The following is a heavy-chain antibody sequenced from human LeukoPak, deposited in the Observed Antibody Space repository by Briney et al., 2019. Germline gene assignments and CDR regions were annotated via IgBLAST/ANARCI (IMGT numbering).Heavy chain of an antibody. CDR1: GFTFSSYS. J-gene: IGHJ4*02. CDR3: AMRYNWNDAFDY. CDR2: ISSSSSYI. Sequence: GGSLRLSCAASGFTFSSYSMNWVRQAPGKWLEWVSSISSSSSYIYYADSGKGRFTISRDNAKNSLYLQMNSLRAEDTAVYYCAMRYNWNDAFDYWGQGTLVTVSS. V-gene: IGHV3-21*01. D-gene: IGHD1-20*01.